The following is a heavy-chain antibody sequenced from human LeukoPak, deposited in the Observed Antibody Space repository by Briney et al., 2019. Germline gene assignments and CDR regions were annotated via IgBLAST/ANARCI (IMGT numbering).Heavy chain of an antibody. D-gene: IGHD2-15*01. CDR1: GGSISSGGYS. Sequence: PSQTLSLTCAVSGGSISSGGYSWSCIRQPPGTGLEWIGYIYHSGSTYYNPSLKSRVTISVDTSKNQFSLKLRSVTAADSAVYYCARVSPIVLVVAATPGWFDPWGQGTLVTVSS. J-gene: IGHJ5*02. CDR2: IYHSGST. V-gene: IGHV4-30-2*01. CDR3: ARVSPIVLVVAATPGWFDP.